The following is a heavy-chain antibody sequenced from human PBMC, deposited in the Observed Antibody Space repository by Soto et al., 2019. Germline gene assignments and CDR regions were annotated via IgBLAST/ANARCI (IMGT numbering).Heavy chain of an antibody. D-gene: IGHD6-13*01. V-gene: IGHV4-39*01. CDR3: ARSPWIAADYSFDY. J-gene: IGHJ4*02. CDR2: IYYSGST. CDR1: GGSIGSSSYY. Sequence: SETLSLTCTVPGGSIGSSSYYWGWIRQPPGKGLEWIGSIYYSGSTYYNPSLKSRVTIPVDTSKNQFSLKLSSVTAADTAVYYCARSPWIAADYSFDYWGQGTLVTVSS.